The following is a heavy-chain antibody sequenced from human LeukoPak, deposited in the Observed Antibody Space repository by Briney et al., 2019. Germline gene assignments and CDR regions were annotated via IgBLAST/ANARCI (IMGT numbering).Heavy chain of an antibody. CDR2: IWYDGSNK. V-gene: IGHV3-33*01. CDR3: ARFRGVAGTSPFDY. D-gene: IGHD6-19*01. Sequence: GRSLRLSCAAPGFTFSSYGMHWVRQAPGKGLEWVAVIWYDGSNKYYADSVKGRFTISRDNSKNTLYLQMNSLRAEDTAVYYCARFRGVAGTSPFDYWGQGTLVTVSS. CDR1: GFTFSSYG. J-gene: IGHJ4*02.